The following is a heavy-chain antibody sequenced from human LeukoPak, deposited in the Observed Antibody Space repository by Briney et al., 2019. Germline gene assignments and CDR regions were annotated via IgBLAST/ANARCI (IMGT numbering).Heavy chain of an antibody. D-gene: IGHD3-3*01. CDR3: ARFWSGFLPDY. Sequence: ASVKVSCKASGYTFTNYGISWVRQATGQGLEWMGWISANNGNTNYAQKLQGRVTMTTDTSTSTAYMELRSLRSDDTAVYYCARFWSGFLPDYWGQGTLVTVSS. J-gene: IGHJ4*02. V-gene: IGHV1-18*01. CDR2: ISANNGNT. CDR1: GYTFTNYG.